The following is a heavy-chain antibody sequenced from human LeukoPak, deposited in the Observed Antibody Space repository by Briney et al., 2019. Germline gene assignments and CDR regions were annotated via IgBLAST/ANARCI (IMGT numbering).Heavy chain of an antibody. Sequence: PGGSLRLSCAASGFTFSSYEMNWVRQAPGKGLEWVSYISSSGSTIYYADSVKGRFNISRDKAKNSLYLQMNSLRAEDTAVYYCAELGITMIGGVWGKGTTVTISS. CDR1: GFTFSSYE. CDR3: AELGITMIGGV. CDR2: ISSSGSTI. J-gene: IGHJ6*04. V-gene: IGHV3-48*03. D-gene: IGHD3-10*02.